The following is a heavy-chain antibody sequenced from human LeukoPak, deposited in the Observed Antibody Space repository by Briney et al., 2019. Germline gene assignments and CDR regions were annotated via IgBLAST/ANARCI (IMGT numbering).Heavy chain of an antibody. J-gene: IGHJ4*02. CDR2: IFASGST. D-gene: IGHD1-26*01. V-gene: IGHV4-4*07. CDR1: SDSISSYY. Sequence: RPSETLSLTCTVSSDSISSYYWSWIRQPAGKGLEWVGRIFASGSTNYNPSLRSRVTMSVDTSKNQFSLKLRSVTDADTAVYYCVRGIVGTTRHFDFWGQGTLVTVSS. CDR3: VRGIVGTTRHFDF.